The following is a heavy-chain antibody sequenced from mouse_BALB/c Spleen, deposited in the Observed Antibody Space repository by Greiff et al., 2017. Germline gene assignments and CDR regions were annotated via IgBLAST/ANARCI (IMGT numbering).Heavy chain of an antibody. J-gene: IGHJ3*01. D-gene: IGHD1-1*01. V-gene: IGHV1-5*01. CDR1: GYSFTSYW. Sequence: VQLQQSGTVLARPGASVKMSCKASGYSFTSYWMHWVKQRPGQGLEWIGAIYPGNSDTSYNQKFKGKAKLTAVTSASTAYMELSSLTNEDSAVYYCTRPLHYYGSSPVAYWGQGTLVTVSA. CDR3: TRPLHYYGSSPVAY. CDR2: IYPGNSDT.